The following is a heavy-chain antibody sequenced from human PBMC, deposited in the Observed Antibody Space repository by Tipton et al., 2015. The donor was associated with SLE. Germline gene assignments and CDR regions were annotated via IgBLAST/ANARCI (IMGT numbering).Heavy chain of an antibody. CDR1: TGSFTSGSHY. CDR3: VRSLPHYYDGSGYFSDS. D-gene: IGHD3-22*01. J-gene: IGHJ5*01. CDR2: MYTSRSV. Sequence: TLSLTCTVSTGSFTSGSHYWNWIRQPAGKGLEWIGRMYTSRSVVYNPSFQSRVSISVDTSETQFSLRLTSVTAADSAVYYCVRSLPHYYDGSGYFSDSWGQGSLVTVSS. V-gene: IGHV4-61*02.